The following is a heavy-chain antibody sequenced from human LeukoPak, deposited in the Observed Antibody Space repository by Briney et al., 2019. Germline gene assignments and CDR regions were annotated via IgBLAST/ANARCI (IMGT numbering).Heavy chain of an antibody. Sequence: SETLSLTCAVYGGSFSGYYWSWIRQPPGKGLEWIGEINHSGSTNYNPSLKSRVTISVDTSKNQFSLKLSSVTAADTAVYYCARRRGGSYGSNFDYWGQGTLVTVSS. CDR1: GGSFSGYY. D-gene: IGHD5-18*01. CDR3: ARRRGGSYGSNFDY. CDR2: INHSGST. J-gene: IGHJ4*02. V-gene: IGHV4-34*01.